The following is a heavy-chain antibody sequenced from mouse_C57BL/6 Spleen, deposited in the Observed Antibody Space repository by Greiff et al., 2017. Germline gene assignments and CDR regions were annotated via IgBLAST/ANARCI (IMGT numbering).Heavy chain of an antibody. CDR1: GYTFTDYE. J-gene: IGHJ3*01. CDR2: IDPETGGT. V-gene: IGHV1-15*01. Sequence: QVQLKESGAELVRPGASVTLSCKASGYTFTDYEMHWVKQTPVHGLEWIGAIDPETGGTAYNQKFKGKAILTADKSSSTAYMELRSLTSEDSAVYYCTSLALSAWFAYWGQGTLVTVSA. CDR3: TSLALSAWFAY.